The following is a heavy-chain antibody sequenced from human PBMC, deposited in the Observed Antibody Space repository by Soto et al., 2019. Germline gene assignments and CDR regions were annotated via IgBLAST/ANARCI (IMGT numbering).Heavy chain of an antibody. D-gene: IGHD6-6*01. Sequence: GGSLRLSCAASGFTVSSNYMSWVRQAPGKGLEWVSVIYSGGSTYYADSVKGRFTISRDNSKNTLYLQMNSLRAEDTAVYYCARASSIAARPRLDYYYYGMDVWGQGTTVTAP. J-gene: IGHJ6*02. V-gene: IGHV3-66*01. CDR2: IYSGGST. CDR1: GFTVSSNY. CDR3: ARASSIAARPRLDYYYYGMDV.